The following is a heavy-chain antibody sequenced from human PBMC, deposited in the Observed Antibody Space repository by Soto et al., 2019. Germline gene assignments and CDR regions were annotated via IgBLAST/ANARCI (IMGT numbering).Heavy chain of an antibody. CDR2: ISSDGART. J-gene: IGHJ2*01. D-gene: IGHD2-15*01. Sequence: GGSLRLSCAASGFSFSINGISWVRQAPGKGLEWVSTISSDGARTYYADSVKGRFTISRDNSKNTISVQMNSLRAEDTALYYCARDRGYCSGGTCYWCFDLWGRGTLVTVSS. CDR1: GFSFSING. CDR3: ARDRGYCSGGTCYWCFDL. V-gene: IGHV3-23*01.